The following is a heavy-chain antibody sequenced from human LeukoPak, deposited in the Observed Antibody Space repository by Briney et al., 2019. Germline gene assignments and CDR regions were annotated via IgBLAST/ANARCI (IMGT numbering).Heavy chain of an antibody. Sequence: PGGSLRLSCAASGFTFSGSAMHWVRQASGKGLEWVGRIRSKANSYATAYAASVKGRFTISRDDSKNTAYLQMSSLKTEDTAVYYCTSVTPGSDFDYWGQGTLVTVSS. CDR2: IRSKANSYAT. CDR1: GFTFSGSA. V-gene: IGHV3-73*01. CDR3: TSVTPGSDFDY. J-gene: IGHJ4*02. D-gene: IGHD4-17*01.